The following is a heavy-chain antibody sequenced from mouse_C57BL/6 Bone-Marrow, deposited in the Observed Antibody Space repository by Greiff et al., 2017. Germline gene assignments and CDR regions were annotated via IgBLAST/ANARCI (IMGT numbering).Heavy chain of an antibody. CDR2: IDPENGDT. Sequence: EVQLQESGAELVRPGASVKLSCTASGFNIKDDYMHWVKQRPEQGLEWIGWIDPENGDTEYASKFQGKATITADTSSNTAYLQLSSLTSEDTAVYYCTTPALDYWGQGTTLTVSS. J-gene: IGHJ2*01. V-gene: IGHV14-4*01. CDR3: TTPALDY. CDR1: GFNIKDDY.